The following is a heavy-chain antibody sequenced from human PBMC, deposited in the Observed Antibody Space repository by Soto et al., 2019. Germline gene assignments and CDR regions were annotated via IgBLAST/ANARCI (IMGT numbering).Heavy chain of an antibody. Sequence: QVQLQESGPGLMKPSETLSLTCTVSGASITGSSYWSWIRQPAGKGLEWIGRFSLSGTTNYNPSLRSRVTMSADVSKNQFSLRLTSVTAADTALYSCARGMTPPGAPAWYYFDSWGQGTLVTVSS. J-gene: IGHJ4*02. D-gene: IGHD2-8*02. V-gene: IGHV4-4*07. CDR3: ARGMTPPGAPAWYYFDS. CDR2: FSLSGTT. CDR1: GASITGSSY.